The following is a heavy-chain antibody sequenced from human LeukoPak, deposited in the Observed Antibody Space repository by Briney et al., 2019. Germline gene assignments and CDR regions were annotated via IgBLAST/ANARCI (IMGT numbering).Heavy chain of an antibody. CDR1: GYTFTGYY. CDR2: INPNSGGT. Sequence: ASVKVSCKASGYTFTGYYMHWVRQAPGQGLEWMGWINPNSGGTNYAQKFQGRVTMTRDTSISTAYMELSRLRSDDTAVYYCARARKYNWNWFDPWGQGTLVSVSS. V-gene: IGHV1-2*02. D-gene: IGHD1-20*01. J-gene: IGHJ5*02. CDR3: ARARKYNWNWFDP.